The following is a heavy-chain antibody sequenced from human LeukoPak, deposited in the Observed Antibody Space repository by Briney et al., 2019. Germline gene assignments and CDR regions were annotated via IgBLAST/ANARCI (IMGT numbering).Heavy chain of an antibody. D-gene: IGHD3-10*01. J-gene: IGHJ4*02. Sequence: GGSLRLSCAASGFTLNTNYMNWVRQAPGKGLEWVSSISSSSSYIYYADSVKGRFTISRDNAKNSLYLQMNSLRAEDTAVYYCARTTKQYYYGSGSYYRFDYWGQGTLVTVSS. CDR1: GFTLNTNY. V-gene: IGHV3-21*01. CDR3: ARTTKQYYYGSGSYYRFDY. CDR2: ISSSSSYI.